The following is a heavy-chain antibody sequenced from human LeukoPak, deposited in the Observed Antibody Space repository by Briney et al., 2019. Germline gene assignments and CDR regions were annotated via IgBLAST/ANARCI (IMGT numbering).Heavy chain of an antibody. D-gene: IGHD3-9*01. CDR2: ISSSGSTI. Sequence: PGGSLRLSCAASGFTFSDYYMSWIRQAPGKGLEWVSYISSSGSTIYYADSVRGRFTISRDNAKNSLYLQMNSLRAEDTAVYYCAKVLRYFDWLLYPFDYWGQGTLVTVSS. V-gene: IGHV3-11*04. CDR3: AKVLRYFDWLLYPFDY. J-gene: IGHJ4*02. CDR1: GFTFSDYY.